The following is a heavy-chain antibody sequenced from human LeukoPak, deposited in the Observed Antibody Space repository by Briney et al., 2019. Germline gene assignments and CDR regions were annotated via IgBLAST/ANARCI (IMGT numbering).Heavy chain of an antibody. CDR2: IRSDGINK. Sequence: GGSLRLSCAASGFTLSSTGMHWVRQAPGKGLEWVAVIRSDGINKFYADSVRDRFTFSRDDSKNTLSLQMNGLRAEDTAVYYCARERNPFDAFDIWGQGTMVTVSS. CDR3: ARERNPFDAFDI. V-gene: IGHV3-33*01. CDR1: GFTLSSTG. J-gene: IGHJ3*02. D-gene: IGHD1-14*01.